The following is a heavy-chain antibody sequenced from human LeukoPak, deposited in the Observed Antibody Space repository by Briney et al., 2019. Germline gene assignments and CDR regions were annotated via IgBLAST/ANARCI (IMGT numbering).Heavy chain of an antibody. D-gene: IGHD7-27*01. CDR1: GFTFSSHG. J-gene: IGHJ4*02. CDR3: ARWGNNKILDY. CDR2: IWYDGSEK. V-gene: IGHV3-33*01. Sequence: PGGSLRLSCVASGFTFSSHGMHWVRQAPGRGLEWVAVIWYDGSEKYYADSVKGRFIISRDNSKNMLYLQMNSLRADDTAVYYRARWGNNKILDYWGQGTLVTVSS.